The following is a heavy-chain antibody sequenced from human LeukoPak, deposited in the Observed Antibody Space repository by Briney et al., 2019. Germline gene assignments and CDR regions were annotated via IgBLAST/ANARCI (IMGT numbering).Heavy chain of an antibody. CDR1: GDSVSSNSAA. CDR3: ARDPCTNGVCYTSTLDY. CDR2: TYYRSKWYN. Sequence: SQTLSLTCAISGDSVSSNSAAWNWIRQSPSRGLEWLGRTYYRSKWYNDYAVSVKSRITIIPDTSKNQFSLQLNSVTPEDTAVYYCARDPCTNGVCYTSTLDYWGQGTLVTVSS. J-gene: IGHJ4*02. D-gene: IGHD2-8*01. V-gene: IGHV6-1*01.